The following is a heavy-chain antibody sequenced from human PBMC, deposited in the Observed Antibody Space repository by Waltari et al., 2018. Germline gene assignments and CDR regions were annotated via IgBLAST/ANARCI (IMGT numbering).Heavy chain of an antibody. D-gene: IGHD3-22*01. CDR2: MYFSGTH. V-gene: IGHV4-59*11. J-gene: IGHJ3*02. Sequence: VQLQESGPGLVKPSETLSLSCDVSGDSITSHFWGWIRQAPGKGLEWIGYMYFSGTHNYNPSLKSRVTISIDTSKNHFSLNLRSVTAADTAIYYCARLPRGSVIIGAFDIWGQGTQVTVSS. CDR1: GDSITSHF. CDR3: ARLPRGSVIIGAFDI.